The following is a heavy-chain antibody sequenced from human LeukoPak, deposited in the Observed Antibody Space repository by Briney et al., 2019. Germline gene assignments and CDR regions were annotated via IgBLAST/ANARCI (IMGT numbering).Heavy chain of an antibody. J-gene: IGHJ4*02. V-gene: IGHV3-23*01. CDR1: GFTFSSYA. CDR3: ARRQPSYCDY. D-gene: IGHD1-1*01. Sequence: PGASLRLSCAASGFTFSSYAMSWVRQAPGKGLQWVSAISGSGGSTYYADSVKGRFTISRDNSKNTLYLQMNSLRAEDTAVYYCARRQPSYCDYWGQGTLVTVSS. CDR2: ISGSGGST.